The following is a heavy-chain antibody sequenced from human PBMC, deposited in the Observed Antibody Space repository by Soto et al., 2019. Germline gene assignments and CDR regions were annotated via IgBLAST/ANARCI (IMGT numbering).Heavy chain of an antibody. Sequence: GGSLRLSCAASGFTFSSYGMHWVRQAPGKGLEWVAVISYDGSNKYYADSVKGRFTISRDNSKNTLYLQMNSLRAEDTAVYYCAKEKMGIAAAGGFDYWGQGTLVTVSS. J-gene: IGHJ4*02. D-gene: IGHD6-13*01. CDR1: GFTFSSYG. CDR3: AKEKMGIAAAGGFDY. CDR2: ISYDGSNK. V-gene: IGHV3-30*18.